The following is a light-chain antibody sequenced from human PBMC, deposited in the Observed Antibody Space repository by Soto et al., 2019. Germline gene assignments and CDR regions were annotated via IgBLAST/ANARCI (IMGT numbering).Light chain of an antibody. Sequence: EIVLTQSPGTLSLSPGERATLSCRASQSVSSSYIAWYQQKPGQAPRLLIYGASSSATGIPDRFSGSGSGTDFTLTISRLEPEDFAVYYCQQYGSSFTFGPGTKVDIK. CDR2: GAS. CDR3: QQYGSSFT. CDR1: QSVSSSY. V-gene: IGKV3-20*01. J-gene: IGKJ3*01.